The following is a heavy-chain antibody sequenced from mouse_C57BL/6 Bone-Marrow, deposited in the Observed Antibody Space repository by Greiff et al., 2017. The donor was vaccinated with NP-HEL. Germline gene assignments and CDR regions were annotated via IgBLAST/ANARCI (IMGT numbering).Heavy chain of an antibody. CDR1: GYTFTSYT. CDR2: INPSSGYT. Sequence: QVHVKQSGAELARPGASVKMSCKASGYTFTSYTMHWVKQRPGQGLEWIGYINPSSGYTKYNQKFKDKATLTADKSSSTAYMQLSSLTSEDSAVYYCARWTTTVVGDYWGQGTTLTVSS. V-gene: IGHV1-4*01. D-gene: IGHD1-1*01. CDR3: ARWTTTVVGDY. J-gene: IGHJ2*01.